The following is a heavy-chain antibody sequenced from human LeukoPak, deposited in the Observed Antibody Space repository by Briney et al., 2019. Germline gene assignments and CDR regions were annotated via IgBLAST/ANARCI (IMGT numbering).Heavy chain of an antibody. CDR3: VKMSSWRIVGTTIFDY. V-gene: IGHV3-23*01. CDR1: GFTFSSYA. D-gene: IGHD1-26*01. J-gene: IGHJ4*02. Sequence: GGSLRLSCAFSGFTFSSYAMSWVRQAPGKGLEWVSVISDDGDYTYYADSAKDRFTASKDISMDTLYLQMDSLRAEDTAIYYCVKMSSWRIVGTTIFDYWGQGTLVTVSS. CDR2: ISDDGDYT.